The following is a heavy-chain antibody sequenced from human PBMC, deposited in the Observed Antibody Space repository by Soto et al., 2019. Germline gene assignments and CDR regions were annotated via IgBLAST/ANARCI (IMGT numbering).Heavy chain of an antibody. CDR1: GGSISSYY. J-gene: IGHJ3*02. V-gene: IGHV4-59*01. Sequence: PSETLSLTCTVSGGSISSYYWSWIRQPPGKGLEWVGYIYYSGSTNYSPSLKSRVTISVDTSKNQFSLKLSSVTAADTAVYYCARDIGGYYYDSSGPLNAFDIWGQGTMVTVSS. D-gene: IGHD3-22*01. CDR2: IYYSGST. CDR3: ARDIGGYYYDSSGPLNAFDI.